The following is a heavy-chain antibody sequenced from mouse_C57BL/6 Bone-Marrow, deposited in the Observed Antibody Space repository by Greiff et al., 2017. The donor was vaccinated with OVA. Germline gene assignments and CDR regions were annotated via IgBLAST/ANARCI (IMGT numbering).Heavy chain of an antibody. V-gene: IGHV5-6*01. CDR2: ISSGGSYT. D-gene: IGHD1-1*01. Sequence: DVQLVESGGDLVKPGGSLTLSCAASGFTFSSYGMSWVRQTPDKRLEWVATISSGGSYTYYPVSVKGRFTISRDNAKNTLYLQMSSLKSEDTAMYYGARHGDYGSFFDYWGQGTTLTVSS. CDR3: ARHGDYGSFFDY. CDR1: GFTFSSYG. J-gene: IGHJ2*01.